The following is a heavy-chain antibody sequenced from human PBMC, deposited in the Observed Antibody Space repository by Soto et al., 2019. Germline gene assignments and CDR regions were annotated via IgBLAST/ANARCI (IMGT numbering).Heavy chain of an antibody. CDR3: ASVTMSRGVIYATPYYGMDV. D-gene: IGHD3-10*01. V-gene: IGHV1-69*13. CDR2: IIPIFGTA. Sequence: GASVKVSCKASGGTFSSYAISWVRQAPGQGLERMGGIIPIFGTANYAQKFQGRVTITADESTSTAYMELSSLRSEDTAVYYCASVTMSRGVIYATPYYGMDVSGQGTTVTVSS. J-gene: IGHJ6*02. CDR1: GGTFSSYA.